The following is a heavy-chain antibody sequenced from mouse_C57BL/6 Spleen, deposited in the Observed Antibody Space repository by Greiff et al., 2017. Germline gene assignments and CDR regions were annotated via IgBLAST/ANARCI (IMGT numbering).Heavy chain of an antibody. J-gene: IGHJ1*03. CDR2: IYPRSGNT. D-gene: IGHD1-1*01. CDR3: AIGGITTVVATRYFDV. CDR1: GYTFTSYG. Sequence: QVQLQQSGAELARPGASVKLSCKASGYTFTSYGISWVKQRTGQGLEWIGEIYPRSGNTYYNEKFKGKDTLTADKSSSTAYMELRCLTSEYSSVYFCAIGGITTVVATRYFDVWGTGTTVTVSS. V-gene: IGHV1-81*01.